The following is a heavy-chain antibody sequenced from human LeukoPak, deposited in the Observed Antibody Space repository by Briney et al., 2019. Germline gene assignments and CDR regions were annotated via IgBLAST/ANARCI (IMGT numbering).Heavy chain of an antibody. CDR1: GYKFTNYW. CDR3: ARLPDSSGYYYYYGMDV. J-gene: IGHJ6*02. CDR2: ILPDDSDT. V-gene: IGHV5-51*01. D-gene: IGHD3-22*01. Sequence: GESLKISCQVSGYKFTNYWIAWVRQMPGKGLDFMGIILPDDSDTRYNPSFRGQVTISVDKSISTAYLQWSSLKASDTAMYYCARLPDSSGYYYYYGMDVWGQGTMVTVSS.